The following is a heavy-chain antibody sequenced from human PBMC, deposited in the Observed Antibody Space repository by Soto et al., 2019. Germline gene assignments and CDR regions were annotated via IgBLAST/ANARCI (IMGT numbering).Heavy chain of an antibody. CDR3: ARSLRSGKASGDWFDP. J-gene: IGHJ5*02. CDR1: GGSISSYY. D-gene: IGHD3-10*01. Sequence: PSETLSLTCTVSGGSISSYYWSWIRQPAGKGLEWIGRIYTSGSTNYNPFLKSRVTMSVDTSKNQFSLKPSSVTAADTAVYYCARSLRSGKASGDWFDPWGQGTLVTVSS. V-gene: IGHV4-4*07. CDR2: IYTSGST.